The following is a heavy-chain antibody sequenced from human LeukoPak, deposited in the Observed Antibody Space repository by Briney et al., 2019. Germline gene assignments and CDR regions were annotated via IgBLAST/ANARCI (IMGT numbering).Heavy chain of an antibody. CDR2: INPNSGGT. J-gene: IGHJ6*03. Sequence: GASVKVSCKAPGYTFTGYYMHWVRQAPGQGLEWMGWINPNSGGTNYAQKFQGRVTMTRDTSISTAYMELSRLRSDDTAVYYCARNHYYDSSGYYYYYYYMDVWGKGTTVTISS. D-gene: IGHD3-22*01. CDR3: ARNHYYDSSGYYYYYYYMDV. V-gene: IGHV1-2*02. CDR1: GYTFTGYY.